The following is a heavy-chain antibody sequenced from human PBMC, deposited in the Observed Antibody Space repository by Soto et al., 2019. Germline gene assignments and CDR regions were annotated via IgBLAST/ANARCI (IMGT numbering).Heavy chain of an antibody. CDR2: IYWDDDK. CDR1: GFSLSSIGMG. CDR3: ARSPRGVYDSARLWEKFDY. V-gene: IGHV2-5*02. J-gene: IGHJ4*02. D-gene: IGHD5-12*01. Sequence: QITVKESGLTLVKPTETLTLTCTFSGFSLSSIGMGVGWIRQPPGKALEWLALIYWDDDKRYSPSLSSRLTITKTPSKNEVDLTITNMDPVDTATYYCARSPRGVYDSARLWEKFDYWGQGTLVTVSS.